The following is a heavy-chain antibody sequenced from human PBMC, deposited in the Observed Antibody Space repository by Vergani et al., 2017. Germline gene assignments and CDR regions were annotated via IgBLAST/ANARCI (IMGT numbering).Heavy chain of an antibody. CDR3: AKDIGYCSSTSCYSAFDI. J-gene: IGHJ3*02. Sequence: EVQLVESGGGLVQPGRSLRLSCAASGFTFDDYAMHWVRQAPGKGLEWVSGISWNSGSIGYADSVKGRFTISRDNAKNSLYLQMNSLRAEDTALYYCAKDIGYCSSTSCYSAFDIWGQGTMVTVSS. CDR1: GFTFDDYA. D-gene: IGHD2-2*03. CDR2: ISWNSGSI. V-gene: IGHV3-9*01.